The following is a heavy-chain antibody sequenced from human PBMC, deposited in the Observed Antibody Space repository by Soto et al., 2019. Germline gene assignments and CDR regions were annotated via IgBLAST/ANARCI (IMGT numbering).Heavy chain of an antibody. CDR1: GYTFTRYY. CDR2: INPATGIT. D-gene: IGHD4-17*01. V-gene: IGHV1-46*01. CDR3: ATRATVGIYYYSGMDV. J-gene: IGHJ6*02. Sequence: ASVKVSCKASGYTFTRYYINWVRQAPGQGLEWMGIINPATGITNYAQNFEGRITMTRDTSTSTVYMELSSLRSEDTAVYYCATRATVGIYYYSGMDVWGQGTTVTVSS.